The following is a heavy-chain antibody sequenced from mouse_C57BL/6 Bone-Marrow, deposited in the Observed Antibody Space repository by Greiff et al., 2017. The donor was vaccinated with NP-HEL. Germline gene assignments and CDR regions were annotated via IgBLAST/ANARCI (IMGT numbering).Heavy chain of an antibody. CDR2: IDPETGGT. CDR3: TRTPFDY. CDR1: GYTFTDYE. V-gene: IGHV1-15*01. Sequence: VQLQQSGAELVRPGASVTLSCKASGYTFTDYEMHWVKQTPVHGLEWIGAIDPETGGTAYNQKFKGKAILTADKSSSTAYMELRSLTSEDSADYYCTRTPFDYWGQGTTLTVSS. J-gene: IGHJ2*01.